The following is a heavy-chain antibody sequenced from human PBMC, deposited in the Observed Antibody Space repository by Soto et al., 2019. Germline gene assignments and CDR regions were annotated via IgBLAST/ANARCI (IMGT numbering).Heavy chain of an antibody. CDR2: INHSGST. Sequence: SETLSLTCAVYGGSFSGYYWSWIRQPPGKGLEWIGEINHSGSTNYNPSLKSRVTISVDTSKNQFSLKLSSVTAADTAVYYCARGGYCSGGSCPPVHYYYYYGKDVWGQGTTVTVSS. D-gene: IGHD2-15*01. CDR1: GGSFSGYY. J-gene: IGHJ6*02. CDR3: ARGGYCSGGSCPPVHYYYYYGKDV. V-gene: IGHV4-34*01.